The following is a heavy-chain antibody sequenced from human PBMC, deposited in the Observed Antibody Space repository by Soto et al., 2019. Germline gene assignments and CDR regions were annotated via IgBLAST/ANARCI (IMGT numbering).Heavy chain of an antibody. J-gene: IGHJ5*02. D-gene: IGHD3-22*01. CDR1: GFTFSGSA. CDR3: TRDPRNYYDSIGSANWFDP. CDR2: IRSKTNSHAT. Sequence: AGGSLRLSCAASGFTFSGSAMHWVRQASGKGLEWVGRIRSKTNSHATAYAASVKGRFTISRDDSKDTAYLQMNSLKTEDTAVYYCTRDPRNYYDSIGSANWFDPWGQGTLVTVSS. V-gene: IGHV3-73*01.